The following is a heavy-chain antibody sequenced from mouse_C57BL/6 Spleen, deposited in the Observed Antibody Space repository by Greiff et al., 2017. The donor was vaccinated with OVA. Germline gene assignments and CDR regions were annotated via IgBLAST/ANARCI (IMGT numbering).Heavy chain of an antibody. CDR3: ARGENYYDYRRGVMDY. D-gene: IGHD2-4*01. CDR2: INPSNGGT. CDR1: GYTFTSYW. V-gene: IGHV1-53*01. J-gene: IGHJ4*01. Sequence: QVQLQQPGTELVKPGASVKLSCKASGYTFTSYWMHWVKQRPGQGLEWIGNINPSNGGTNYNEKFKSKATLTVDKSSSTAYMQLSSLTSEDSAVYYCARGENYYDYRRGVMDYWGQGTSVTVSS.